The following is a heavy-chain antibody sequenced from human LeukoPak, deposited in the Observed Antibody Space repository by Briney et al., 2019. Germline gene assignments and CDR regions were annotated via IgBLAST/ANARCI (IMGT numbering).Heavy chain of an antibody. D-gene: IGHD4-17*01. V-gene: IGHV4-39*01. CDR1: GGSISSSSYY. Sequence: SETLSLTCTVSGGSISSSSYYWGWIRQPPGKGLEWIGSIYYSGSTYYNPSLKSRVTISVDTSKNQFSLKLSSVTAADTAVYYCARRADYGDNGGFDYWGQGTLVTVSS. CDR3: ARRADYGDNGGFDY. J-gene: IGHJ4*02. CDR2: IYYSGST.